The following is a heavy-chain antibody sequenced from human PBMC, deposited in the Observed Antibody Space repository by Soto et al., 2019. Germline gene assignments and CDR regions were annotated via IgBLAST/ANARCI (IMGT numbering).Heavy chain of an antibody. Sequence: PGGALRLSCVASGFRFSDHSMTWIRQSPGKGLQWIAYISSSSDNIHYAESVRGRFTVSRDNAKNDLFLERNSLRDDATATYYCARLPKGSLVAAWGHGTRVTVSS. CDR3: ARLPKGSLVAA. CDR2: ISSSSDNI. CDR1: GFRFSDHS. V-gene: IGHV3-48*02. D-gene: IGHD2-15*01. J-gene: IGHJ4*01.